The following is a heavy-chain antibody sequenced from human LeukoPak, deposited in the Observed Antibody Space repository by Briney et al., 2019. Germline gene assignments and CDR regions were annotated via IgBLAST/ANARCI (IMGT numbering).Heavy chain of an antibody. J-gene: IGHJ6*03. CDR1: GGSISSYY. V-gene: IGHV4-59*01. Sequence: PSETLSLTCTVSGGSISSYYWSWIRQPPGKGLAWIGYIYYSGSPNYNPSLRSRVTISVDPSKNQFSLKLSSVTAADTALYYCARVGGSTSFWDYYYMDVWGKGTTVTVSS. D-gene: IGHD2-2*01. CDR3: ARVGGSTSFWDYYYMDV. CDR2: IYYSGSP.